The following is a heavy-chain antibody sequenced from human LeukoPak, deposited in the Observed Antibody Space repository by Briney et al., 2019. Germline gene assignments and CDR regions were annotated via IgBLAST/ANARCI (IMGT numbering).Heavy chain of an antibody. V-gene: IGHV3-53*01. Sequence: GGSLRLSCTVSGFTVSSNSMSWVRQASGKGLEWVSFIYTTGNTHNSDSVKGRFTISRDSSKNTLYLQMDSLRAEDTAVYYCAKDHYYDSSNYYYGRPNLFDYWGQGTLVTVSS. CDR2: IYTTGNT. J-gene: IGHJ4*02. CDR3: AKDHYYDSSNYYYGRPNLFDY. CDR1: GFTVSSNS. D-gene: IGHD3-22*01.